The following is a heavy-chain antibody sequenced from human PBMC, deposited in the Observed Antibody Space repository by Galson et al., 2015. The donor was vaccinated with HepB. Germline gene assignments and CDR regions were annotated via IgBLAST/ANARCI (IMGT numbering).Heavy chain of an antibody. Sequence: LRLSCAASGFTFSSYWMHWVRQAPGKGLVWVSRINSDGSSTSYADSVKGRFTISRDNAKNTLYLQMNSLRAEGTAVYYCARAYYYDSSGYPYYYYYYMDVWGKGTTVTVSS. CDR1: GFTFSSYW. D-gene: IGHD3-22*01. CDR2: INSDGSST. CDR3: ARAYYYDSSGYPYYYYYYMDV. J-gene: IGHJ6*03. V-gene: IGHV3-74*01.